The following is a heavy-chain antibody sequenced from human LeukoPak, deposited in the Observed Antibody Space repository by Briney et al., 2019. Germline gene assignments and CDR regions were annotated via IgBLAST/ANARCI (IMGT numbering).Heavy chain of an antibody. CDR1: GFTFSSYS. V-gene: IGHV3-48*01. CDR3: ARGGTNGSMIY. CDR2: ISSSSSSI. J-gene: IGHJ4*02. Sequence: TGGSLRLSCAASGFTFSSYSMNWVRQAPGKGLEWVSYISSSSSSIYYADSLKGRFTISRDNAKNSLYLQMNSLRAEDTAVYYCARGGTNGSMIYWGQGTLVTVSS. D-gene: IGHD2-8*01.